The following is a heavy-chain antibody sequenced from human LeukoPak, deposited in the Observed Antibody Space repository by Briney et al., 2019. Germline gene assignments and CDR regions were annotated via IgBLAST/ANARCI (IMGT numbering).Heavy chain of an antibody. CDR2: ISSSSGTI. Sequence: GGSLTLSCAASGFAFSSYNMNWVRQAPGKGLEWVAYISSSSGTIHYADSVKGRFTSSRDNAKNSLYLQMNSLRDEDTAVYYCARDITMVRGLIGYYYGMDVWGQGTTVTVSS. CDR3: ARDITMVRGLIGYYYGMDV. J-gene: IGHJ6*02. V-gene: IGHV3-48*02. D-gene: IGHD3-10*01. CDR1: GFAFSSYN.